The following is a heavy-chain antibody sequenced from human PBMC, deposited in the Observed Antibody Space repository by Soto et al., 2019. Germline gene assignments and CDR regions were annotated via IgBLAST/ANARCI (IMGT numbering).Heavy chain of an antibody. CDR3: AVLRRVGYFDY. CDR2: IYYSGST. Sequence: PSETLSLTCTVSGGSISSSSYYWGWIRQPPGKGLEWIGSIYYSGSTYYNPSLKSRVTISVDTSKNQFSLKLSSVTAADTAVYYCAVLRRVGYFDYWGQGTLVTVSS. CDR1: GGSISSSSYY. V-gene: IGHV4-39*01. D-gene: IGHD3-16*01. J-gene: IGHJ4*02.